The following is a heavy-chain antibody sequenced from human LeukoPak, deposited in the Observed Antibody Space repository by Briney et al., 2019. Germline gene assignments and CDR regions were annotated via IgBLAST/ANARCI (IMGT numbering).Heavy chain of an antibody. CDR1: GYTFTGYY. J-gene: IGHJ4*02. D-gene: IGHD3-22*01. Sequence: ASVKVSCKASGYTFTGYYMHWVRQAPGQGLEWMGRINPNSGGTNYAQKFQGRVTMTRDTSISTAYMELSRLRSDGTAVYYCARGARDYYDSSGYCTYWGQGTLVTVSS. CDR2: INPNSGGT. V-gene: IGHV1-2*06. CDR3: ARGARDYYDSSGYCTY.